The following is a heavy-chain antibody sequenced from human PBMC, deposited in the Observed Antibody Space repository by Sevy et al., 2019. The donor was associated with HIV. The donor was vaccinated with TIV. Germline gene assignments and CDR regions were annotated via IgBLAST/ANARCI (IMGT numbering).Heavy chain of an antibody. CDR1: GGSVSSGSYY. CDR2: IYYSGST. V-gene: IGHV4-61*01. D-gene: IGHD6-13*01. J-gene: IGHJ4*02. CDR3: ARESIAVAGKNDY. Sequence: SETLSLTCTVSGGSVSSGSYYWSWIRQPPGKGLEWIGYIYYSGSTNYNPSLKSRVTISVDTSKNQFSLKLSSVTAADTAVYYCARESIAVAGKNDYWGQGTLVTVSS.